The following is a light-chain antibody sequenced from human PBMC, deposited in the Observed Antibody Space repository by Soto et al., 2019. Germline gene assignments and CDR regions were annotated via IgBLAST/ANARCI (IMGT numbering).Light chain of an antibody. Sequence: DIQMTQSPSSLSASVGDRVTITCRASQSISRHLNWYQQKPGKAPKLLIYTASSLQSGVPSRFSGSGSGTDFTLTISSLQPEDFAAYYCQQSHSTPLTFCGGTKVEIK. J-gene: IGKJ4*01. CDR3: QQSHSTPLT. V-gene: IGKV1-39*01. CDR1: QSISRH. CDR2: TAS.